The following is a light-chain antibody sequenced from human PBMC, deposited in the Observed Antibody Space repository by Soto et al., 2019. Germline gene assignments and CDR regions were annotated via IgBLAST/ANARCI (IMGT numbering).Light chain of an antibody. CDR3: MHALEPHQT. J-gene: IGKJ2*01. CDR2: LVS. V-gene: IGKV2-28*01. CDR1: QSLLYSNGYTY. Sequence: EIVMTQSPLSLPVTPGESASISCRSSQSLLYSNGYTYLDWYLQKPGQSPQLLIYLVSTRSSGVPDRFSGSGSGTDFTLKISRVEAEDVGVYYCMHALEPHQTFGQGTKLEIK.